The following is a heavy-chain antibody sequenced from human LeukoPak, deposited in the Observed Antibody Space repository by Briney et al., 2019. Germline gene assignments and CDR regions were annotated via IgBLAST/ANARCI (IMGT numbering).Heavy chain of an antibody. J-gene: IGHJ6*04. CDR1: GFTFSSYA. D-gene: IGHD3-10*01. CDR2: IKQDGGEK. Sequence: GGSLRLSCAASGFTFSSYAMSWVRQAPGKGLEWVANIKQDGGEKYYVGSVKGRFTVSRDNAKNSLYLQMNSLRAEDTAVYYCAREWNYYGSGIMDVWGKGTTVTVSS. CDR3: AREWNYYGSGIMDV. V-gene: IGHV3-7*01.